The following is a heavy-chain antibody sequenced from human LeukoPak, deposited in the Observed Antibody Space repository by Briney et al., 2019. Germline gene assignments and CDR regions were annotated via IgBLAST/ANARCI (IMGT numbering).Heavy chain of an antibody. D-gene: IGHD4-23*01. J-gene: IGHJ4*02. CDR2: ITPIFGTA. CDR3: ARGWLAETTVVTPYNY. Sequence: SVKVSCKASGGTFRSNAISWVRQAPGQGLEWMGGITPIFGTANYAQKSQGRVTITAVESMSTAYMEVSSLRSEDTAVYYCARGWLAETTVVTPYNYWGQGTLVTVSS. CDR1: GGTFRSNA. V-gene: IGHV1-69*13.